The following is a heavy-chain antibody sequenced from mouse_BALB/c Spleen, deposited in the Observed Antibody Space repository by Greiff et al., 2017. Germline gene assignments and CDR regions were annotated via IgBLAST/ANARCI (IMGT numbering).Heavy chain of an antibody. CDR2: INPSNGRT. J-gene: IGHJ2*01. V-gene: IGHV1S81*02. CDR1: GYTFTSYW. D-gene: IGHD2-3*01. Sequence: QVQLQQPGAELVKPGASVKLSCKASGYTFTSYWMHWVKQRPGQGLEWIGEINPSNGRTNYNEKFKSKATLTVDKSSSTAYMQLSSLTSEDSAVYYCARWLLYYFDYWGQGTTLTVSS. CDR3: ARWLLYYFDY.